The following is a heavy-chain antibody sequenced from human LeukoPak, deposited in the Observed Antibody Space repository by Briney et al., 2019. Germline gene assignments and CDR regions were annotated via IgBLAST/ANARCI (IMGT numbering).Heavy chain of an antibody. CDR3: ARVGWELHDAFDI. V-gene: IGHV1-2*02. CDR1: GYTFTGYY. J-gene: IGHJ3*02. Sequence: ASVKVSCKASGYTFTGYYMHWVRQAPGQGLEWMGWVNPNSGGTNYAQKFQGRVTMTRDTSISTAYMELSRLRSDDTAVYYCARVGWELHDAFDIWGQGTMVTVSS. CDR2: VNPNSGGT. D-gene: IGHD1-26*01.